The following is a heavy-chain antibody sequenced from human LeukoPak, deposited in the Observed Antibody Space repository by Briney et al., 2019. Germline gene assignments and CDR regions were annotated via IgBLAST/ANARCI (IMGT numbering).Heavy chain of an antibody. CDR2: IIPIFGTE. D-gene: IGHD3-3*01. J-gene: IGHJ4*02. CDR3: APGNDFGSGS. Sequence: SVTVSYKASGGTFSSYAISWVRQAPGQGLEWMGRIIPIFGTENYAQKFQGRVTITTDESTSTAYMERSSLRSEETAVYYCAPGNDFGSGSWGQGTLVTVSS. V-gene: IGHV1-69*05. CDR1: GGTFSSYA.